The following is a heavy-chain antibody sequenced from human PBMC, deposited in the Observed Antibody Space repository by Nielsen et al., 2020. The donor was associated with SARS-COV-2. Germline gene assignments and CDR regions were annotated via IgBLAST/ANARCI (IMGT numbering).Heavy chain of an antibody. CDR2: IIPIFGTA. Sequence: SVKVSCKASGYTFSSHDISWVRQAPGQGLEWMGGIIPIFGTANYAQKFQGRVTITADESTSTAYMELSSLRSEDTAVYYCARAPVVLGSFDICGQGTMVTVSS. V-gene: IGHV1-69*13. CDR3: ARAPVVLGSFDI. D-gene: IGHD4-23*01. J-gene: IGHJ3*02. CDR1: GYTFSSHD.